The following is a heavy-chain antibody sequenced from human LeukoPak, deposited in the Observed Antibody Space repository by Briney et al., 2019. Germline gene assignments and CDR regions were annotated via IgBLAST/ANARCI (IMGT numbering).Heavy chain of an antibody. Sequence: GGSLRLSCAASGFTFSSYSMNWVRQAPGKGLEWVSSISSSSSTIYYADSVKGRFTISRGNAKNSLYLQMNSLRAEDTAVYYCAVIGMITFGGVIVDNFDYWGQGTLVTVSS. J-gene: IGHJ4*02. CDR3: AVIGMITFGGVIVDNFDY. CDR1: GFTFSSYS. V-gene: IGHV3-48*01. D-gene: IGHD3-16*02. CDR2: ISSSSSTI.